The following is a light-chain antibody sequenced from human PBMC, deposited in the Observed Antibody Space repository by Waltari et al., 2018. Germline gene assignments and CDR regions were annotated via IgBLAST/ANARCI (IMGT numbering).Light chain of an antibody. V-gene: IGKV3-20*01. Sequence: EIVLTQSPGTLSLSPGERAALSCRASQSVTSISFSWYQHKPGQAPRLLIYGTSNRATGNPGQFKGSGFGTDFTLTISRLEPEDFAVYYCQQYDGLVLTFGGGTKVEI. CDR1: QSVTSIS. CDR3: QQYDGLVLT. CDR2: GTS. J-gene: IGKJ4*01.